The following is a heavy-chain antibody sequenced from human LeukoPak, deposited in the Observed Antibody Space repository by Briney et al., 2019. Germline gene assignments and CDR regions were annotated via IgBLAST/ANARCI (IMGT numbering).Heavy chain of an antibody. J-gene: IGHJ4*02. D-gene: IGHD3-10*01. CDR2: NNANGDNT. Sequence: GGSLRLSCAASGFSFSSNAMIWVRQAPGKGLEWVSINNANGDNTRYADSVKGRFTISRDNSKNTLDLQMSSLRAEDTAVYYCAKGYYYGPGRYYFDLWGQGTLVTVSS. V-gene: IGHV3-23*01. CDR3: AKGYYYGPGRYYFDL. CDR1: GFSFSSNA.